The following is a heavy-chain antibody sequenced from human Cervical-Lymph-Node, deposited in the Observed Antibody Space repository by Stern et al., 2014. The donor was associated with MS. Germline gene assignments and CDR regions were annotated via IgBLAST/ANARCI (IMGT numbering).Heavy chain of an antibody. V-gene: IGHV5-51*01. CDR2: IYPDDSDI. D-gene: IGHD1-1*01. CDR1: GYTFTNNW. CDR3: ARHPPRRKWDDPNYGMDV. Sequence: EVQLLQSGAEVKKPGESLKISCKGSGYTFTNNWIAWVRQMPGKGLEWMGIIYPDDSDIRYSPSLQGQVTISADKSISTASLQRSSLKAADSAVYYCARHPPRRKWDDPNYGMDVWGQGTTVTVSS. J-gene: IGHJ6*02.